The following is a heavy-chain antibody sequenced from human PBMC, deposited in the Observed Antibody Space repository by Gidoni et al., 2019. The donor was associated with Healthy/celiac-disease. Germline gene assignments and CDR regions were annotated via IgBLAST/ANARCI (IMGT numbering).Heavy chain of an antibody. Sequence: QAQLQQWGAGLLTPSETLSLTCAVYGGSFSGYYWSWIRQPPGKGLEWIGEINHSGSTNYNPSLKSRITISVDTSKNQFSLKLSSVTAADTAVYYCARRVRDGSSWNWFDPWGQGTLVTVSS. CDR2: INHSGST. J-gene: IGHJ5*02. V-gene: IGHV4-34*01. CDR3: ARRVRDGSSWNWFDP. CDR1: GGSFSGYY. D-gene: IGHD6-13*01.